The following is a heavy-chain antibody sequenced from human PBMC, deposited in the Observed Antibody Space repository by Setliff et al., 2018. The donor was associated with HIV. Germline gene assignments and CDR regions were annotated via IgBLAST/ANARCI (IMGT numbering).Heavy chain of an antibody. CDR1: GGSMTNFY. V-gene: IGHV4-34*01. J-gene: IGHJ6*03. CDR2: INHSGST. D-gene: IGHD6-13*01. Sequence: PSETLSLTCVVSGGSMTNFYWSWIRQPPGKGLEWIGEINHSGSTNYNPSLKSRVTISVDTSKNQFSLKLSSVTAADTAVYYCARGLRSSWYNYYYYMDVWGKGTTVTVSS. CDR3: ARGLRSSWYNYYYYMDV.